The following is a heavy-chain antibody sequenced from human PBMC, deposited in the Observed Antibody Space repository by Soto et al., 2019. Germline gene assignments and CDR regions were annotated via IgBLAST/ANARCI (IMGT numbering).Heavy chain of an antibody. CDR1: ELTSCNFA. D-gene: IGHD1-7*01. CDR2: IKSKADGGTT. V-gene: IGHV3-15*01. J-gene: IGHJ4*02. CDR3: TTERVGSGTNPLCCFDY. Sequence: PLRLSCAASELTSCNFAMSCVRQAQEKGLDWVGRIKSKADGGTTDYAAHVKGRFTISRDDSRNTLYLQMNSLKPEDTAFYYCTTERVGSGTNPLCCFDYRGQRTPVPVSS.